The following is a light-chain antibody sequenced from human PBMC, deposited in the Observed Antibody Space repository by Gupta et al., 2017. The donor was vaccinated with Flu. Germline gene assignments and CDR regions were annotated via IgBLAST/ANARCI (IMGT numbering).Light chain of an antibody. Sequence: SYELTQPPSVSVSPGQTASITCSGDKLGHKYVCWYQQRPGQSPVLVIYQDDKRPSGSPERFSGSNSGNTATLTISGTQAMDEADYFCQAWDSNTEVFGTGTKVTVL. CDR3: QAWDSNTEV. CDR2: QDD. CDR1: KLGHKY. J-gene: IGLJ1*01. V-gene: IGLV3-1*01.